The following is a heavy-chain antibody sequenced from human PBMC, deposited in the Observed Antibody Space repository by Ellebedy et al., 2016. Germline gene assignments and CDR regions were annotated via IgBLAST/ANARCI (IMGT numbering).Heavy chain of an antibody. V-gene: IGHV4-31*03. J-gene: IGHJ6*03. CDR2: IDNSGST. Sequence: SETLSLXXSVSGASISSGGFYWSWIRQHPEKALEWIGYIDNSGSTSYNPSLNGRVTIFVDTSENRFSLKLSSVTAADTAVYFCGRAPAPGTSSHYYFYYLDVWGEGTTVTVS. D-gene: IGHD3-10*01. CDR3: GRAPAPGTSSHYYFYYLDV. CDR1: GASISSGGFY.